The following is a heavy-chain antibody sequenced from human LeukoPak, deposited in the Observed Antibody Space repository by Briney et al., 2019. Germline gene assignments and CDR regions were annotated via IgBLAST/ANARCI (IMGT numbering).Heavy chain of an antibody. D-gene: IGHD6-19*01. CDR3: ARGDSSGWYGWFDP. J-gene: IGHJ5*02. Sequence: GGSLRLFCAASGFTFSSYWMSWVRQAPGKGLEWVANIKQDGSEKYYVDSVKGRFTISRDNAKNSLYLQMNSLRAEDTAVYYCARGDSSGWYGWFDPWGQGTLVTVSS. CDR1: GFTFSSYW. V-gene: IGHV3-7*03. CDR2: IKQDGSEK.